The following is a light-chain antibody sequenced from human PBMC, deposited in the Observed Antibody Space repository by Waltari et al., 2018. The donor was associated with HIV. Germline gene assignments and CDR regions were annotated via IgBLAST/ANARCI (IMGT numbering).Light chain of an antibody. CDR3: CAYAGSYTWV. CDR2: DVN. V-gene: IGLV2-11*01. J-gene: IGLJ3*02. CDR1: SSDVVCYQY. Sequence: QSALTQSRSVSGSPGQSVTISCTGTSSDVVCYQYFSWYQQHPGKVPKLMIYDVNKRPSGVPDRFSGSKSANTASLTISGLQAEDEADYYCCAYAGSYTWVFGGGTKLTVL.